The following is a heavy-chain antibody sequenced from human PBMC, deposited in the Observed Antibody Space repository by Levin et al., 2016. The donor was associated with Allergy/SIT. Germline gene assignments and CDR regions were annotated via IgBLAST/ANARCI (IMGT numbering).Heavy chain of an antibody. Sequence: SETLSLTCTVSGGSISSYYWSWIRQPPGKGLEWIGYIYYSGSTNYNPSLKSRVTISVDTSKNQFSLKLSSVTAADTAVYYCARDPSYGDYGVAWFDPWGQGTLVTVSS. V-gene: IGHV4-59*01. CDR3: ARDPSYGDYGVAWFDP. CDR1: GGSISSYY. D-gene: IGHD4-17*01. CDR2: IYYSGST. J-gene: IGHJ5*02.